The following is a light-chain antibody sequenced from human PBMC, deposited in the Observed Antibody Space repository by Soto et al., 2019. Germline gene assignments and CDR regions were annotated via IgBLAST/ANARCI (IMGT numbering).Light chain of an antibody. CDR2: EVS. CDR3: SSYTSDNRNYV. V-gene: IGLV2-14*01. J-gene: IGLJ1*01. Sequence: QSALTQPASVSGAPGQSITISCTGSSSDVGAYTSVSWYQQHPGKAPTLMIYEVSNRPSGVSRRFSGSKSGNTASLTSSGLQAEDEAHYYCSSYTSDNRNYVFGTGTKVTVL. CDR1: SSDVGAYTS.